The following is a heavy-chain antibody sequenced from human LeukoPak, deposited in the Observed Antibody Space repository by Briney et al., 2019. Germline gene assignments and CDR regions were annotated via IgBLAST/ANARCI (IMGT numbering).Heavy chain of an antibody. V-gene: IGHV4-59*01. CDR3: ARAGGDIVATTYFDY. CDR2: IYYSGST. CDR1: GGSISSYY. D-gene: IGHD5-12*01. J-gene: IGHJ4*02. Sequence: SETLSLTCTVSGGSISSYYWSWIRQPPGKGREWIGYIYYSGSTNYNPSLKSRVTISVDTPKNQFSLKLSSVTAADTAVYYCARAGGDIVATTYFDYWGQGTLVTVSS.